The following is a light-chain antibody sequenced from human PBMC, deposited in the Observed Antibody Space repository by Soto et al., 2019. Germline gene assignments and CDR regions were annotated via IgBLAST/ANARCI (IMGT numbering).Light chain of an antibody. CDR2: GAS. CDR1: QSVSNTF. Sequence: EIVLTQSPGTLSLSPGERATLSCRASQSVSNTFVAWYQHKPGQAPRLLIYGASSRATGIPDRFSGSASGTDFTLTINRLEPEDFAVYYCQQHGTSPYTFGQGTKLEIK. V-gene: IGKV3-20*01. J-gene: IGKJ2*01. CDR3: QQHGTSPYT.